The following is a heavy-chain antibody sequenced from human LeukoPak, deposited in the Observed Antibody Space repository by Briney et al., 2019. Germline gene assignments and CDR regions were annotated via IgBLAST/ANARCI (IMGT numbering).Heavy chain of an antibody. CDR1: GGTFSSYA. Sequence: GSSVKVSCKASGGTFSSYAISWVRQAPGQGLEWMGGIIPIFGTANYAQKFQGRVTITADESTSTAYMGLSSLRSEDTAVYYCARDTSPTIFGVVTNINWFDPWGQGTLVTVSS. D-gene: IGHD3-3*01. CDR3: ARDTSPTIFGVVTNINWFDP. CDR2: IIPIFGTA. V-gene: IGHV1-69*01. J-gene: IGHJ5*02.